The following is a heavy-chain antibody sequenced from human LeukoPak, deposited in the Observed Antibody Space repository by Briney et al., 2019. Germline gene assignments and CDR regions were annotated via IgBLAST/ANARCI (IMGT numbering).Heavy chain of an antibody. J-gene: IGHJ6*02. D-gene: IGHD1-26*01. V-gene: IGHV1-46*01. CDR3: ARSAFMVGATSRYGKDV. Sequence: ASVKVSCKASGYTFTSYYMHWVRQAPGQGLECVGVINPSGGSASYAQKFQGRVTMTRDTSTSTVYMELSSLRSEDTAVYYCARSAFMVGATSRYGKDVWGQGTTVTVSS. CDR2: INPSGGSA. CDR1: GYTFTSYY.